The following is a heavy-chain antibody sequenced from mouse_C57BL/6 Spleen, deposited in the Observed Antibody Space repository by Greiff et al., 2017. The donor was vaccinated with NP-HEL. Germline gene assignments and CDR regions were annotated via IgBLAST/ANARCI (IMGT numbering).Heavy chain of an antibody. CDR3: AREGFVNYGKAMDY. D-gene: IGHD1-1*01. CDR1: GYTFTDYN. CDR2: INPNNGGT. J-gene: IGHJ4*01. V-gene: IGHV1-22*01. Sequence: EVQLQQSGPELVKPGASVKMSCKASGYTFTDYNMHWVKQSHGKSLEWIGYINPNNGGTSYNQKFKGKATLTVNKSSSTAYMELRSLTSEDSAVYYCAREGFVNYGKAMDYWGQGTSVTVSS.